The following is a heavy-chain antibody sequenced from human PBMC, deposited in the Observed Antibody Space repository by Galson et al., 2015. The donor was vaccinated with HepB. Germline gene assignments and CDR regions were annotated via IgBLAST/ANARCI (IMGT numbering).Heavy chain of an antibody. CDR2: IYPGDSET. CDR1: GYSFRNYW. V-gene: IGHV5-51*01. J-gene: IGHJ6*02. D-gene: IGHD2-2*01. Sequence: QSGAEVKKPGESLKISCKASGYSFRNYWIGWVRQMPGKGLQCMGIIYPGDSETRYSPSFQGQVTISADKSINTAYLQWRSLKASDTAMYYCARLGHEGYHYYGMDVWGQGTTATVSS. CDR3: ARLGHEGYHYYGMDV.